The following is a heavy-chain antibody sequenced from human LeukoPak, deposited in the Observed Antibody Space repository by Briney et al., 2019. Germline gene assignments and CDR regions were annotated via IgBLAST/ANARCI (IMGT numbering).Heavy chain of an antibody. CDR3: ARMGAIGRDFDH. CDR1: GFTFSTYW. D-gene: IGHD1-26*01. V-gene: IGHV3-7*02. Sequence: GGSLRLSCAASGFTFSTYWMNWVRQAPGKGLEWVANIKQDGKEKFYVDSVKGRFTISRDNAKNSLYLQMNSLRDEDTAVYYCARMGAIGRDFDHWGQGTLVTVSS. CDR2: IKQDGKEK. J-gene: IGHJ4*02.